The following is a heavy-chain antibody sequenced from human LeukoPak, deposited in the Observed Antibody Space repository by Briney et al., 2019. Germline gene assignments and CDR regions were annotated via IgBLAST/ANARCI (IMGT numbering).Heavy chain of an antibody. V-gene: IGHV3-23*01. CDR3: ARDHINWNSLFGY. Sequence: PGGSLRLSCAASGFTFSSYAMSWVRQAPGKGLEWVSAISGSGGSTYYADSVKGRFTISRDNSKNTLYLQMNSLRAEDTAVYYCARDHINWNSLFGYWGQGTLVTVSS. J-gene: IGHJ4*02. D-gene: IGHD1-7*01. CDR2: ISGSGGST. CDR1: GFTFSSYA.